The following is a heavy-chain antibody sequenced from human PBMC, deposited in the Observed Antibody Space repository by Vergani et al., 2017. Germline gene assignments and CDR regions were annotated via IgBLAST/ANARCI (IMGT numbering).Heavy chain of an antibody. CDR3: ARDFPVVVPAALGGMDV. Sequence: EVQLVESGGGLVKPGGSLRLSCAASGFTFSSNSMNWVRQAPGKGLEWVSSISSSSSYIYYADAVKGRFTISRDNAKNPPYLQMNSLRAEDTAVYYCARDFPVVVPAALGGMDVWGQGTTVTVSS. CDR2: ISSSSSYI. D-gene: IGHD2-2*01. CDR1: GFTFSSNS. J-gene: IGHJ6*02. V-gene: IGHV3-21*01.